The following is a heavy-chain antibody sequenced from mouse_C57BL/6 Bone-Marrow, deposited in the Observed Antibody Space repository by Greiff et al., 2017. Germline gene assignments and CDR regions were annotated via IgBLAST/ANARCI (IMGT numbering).Heavy chain of an antibody. V-gene: IGHV1-82*01. CDR1: GYAFSSSW. CDR3: AREGWLLFGY. CDR2: IYPGDGDT. Sequence: VQLQQSGPELVKPGASVKISCKASGYAFSSSWMNWVKQRPGKGLEWIGRIYPGDGDTNYNGKFKGKATLTADKSSSTAYMQLSSLTSEDSAVYFCAREGWLLFGYWGQGTTLTVSS. J-gene: IGHJ2*01. D-gene: IGHD2-3*01.